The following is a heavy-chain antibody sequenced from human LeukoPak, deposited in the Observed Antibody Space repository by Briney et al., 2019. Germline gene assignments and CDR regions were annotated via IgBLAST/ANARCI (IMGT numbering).Heavy chain of an antibody. J-gene: IGHJ6*02. CDR1: GGSFSGYY. CDR3: ARLPEVFWSGYIYPYYYYGMDV. Sequence: KASETLSLTCAVYGGSFSGYYWSWIRQPPGKGLEWMGEINHSGSTNYNPSLKSRVTISVDTSKNQFSLKLSSVTAADTAVYYCARLPEVFWSGYIYPYYYYGMDVWGQGTTVTVSS. D-gene: IGHD3-3*01. V-gene: IGHV4-34*01. CDR2: INHSGST.